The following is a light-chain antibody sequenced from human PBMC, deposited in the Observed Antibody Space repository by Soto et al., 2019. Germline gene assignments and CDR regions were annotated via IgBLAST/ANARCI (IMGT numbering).Light chain of an antibody. Sequence: QLVLTQPPSVSGAPGQRVTISCTGSSSNIGAGYDVHWYQQLPGTAPKLLIYGNSNRPSGVPDRFSGSKSGTSASLAITGLQAEDEADYYCQSYDSSQSALFRGGTKLTVL. V-gene: IGLV1-40*01. J-gene: IGLJ3*02. CDR3: QSYDSSQSAL. CDR1: SSNIGAGYD. CDR2: GNS.